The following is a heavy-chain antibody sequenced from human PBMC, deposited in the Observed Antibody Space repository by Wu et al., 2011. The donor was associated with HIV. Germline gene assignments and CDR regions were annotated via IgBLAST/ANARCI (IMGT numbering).Heavy chain of an antibody. CDR2: IIPMFGTA. D-gene: IGHD4-17*01. J-gene: IGHJ5*02. CDR3: ATNYGDFDP. V-gene: IGHV1-69*19. Sequence: LVQSGAEVKKPGSSVKVSCKASGGTFSSYAISWVRQAPGQGLEWMGGIIPMFGTANYAQKFQGRVTLTADASVDTTYMELSGLKSEDTAVYYCATNYGDFDPWGQGSLVIVSS. CDR1: GGTFSSYA.